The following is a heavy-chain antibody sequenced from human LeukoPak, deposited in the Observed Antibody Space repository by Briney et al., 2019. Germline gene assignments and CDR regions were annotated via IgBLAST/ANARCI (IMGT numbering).Heavy chain of an antibody. V-gene: IGHV4-59*01. J-gene: IGHJ4*02. CDR2: IYYSGST. D-gene: IGHD6-6*01. CDR1: GGSISSYY. Sequence: SETLSLTCTVSGGSISSYYWSWIRQPPGKGLEWIGYIYYSGSTNYNPSLKSRVTISVDTSKNQFSLKLSSVTAADTAVYYCARWQLNFDYWGQGTLVTVSS. CDR3: ARWQLNFDY.